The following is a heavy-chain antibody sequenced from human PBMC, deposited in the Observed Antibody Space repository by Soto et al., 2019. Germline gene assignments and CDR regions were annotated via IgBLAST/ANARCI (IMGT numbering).Heavy chain of an antibody. V-gene: IGHV1-8*01. Sequence: QVPLVQSGAEVKKPGASVKVSCKASGYTFTSYDINWVRQATGQGLEWMGWMNPNSGNTGYAQKFQGRVTMTRNTSISTAYMKLSSLRAEDTAVYYCARRRITIFGVDVVQEYYFDYWGQGTLVTVSS. CDR2: MNPNSGNT. J-gene: IGHJ4*02. CDR3: ARRRITIFGVDVVQEYYFDY. CDR1: GYTFTSYD. D-gene: IGHD3-3*01.